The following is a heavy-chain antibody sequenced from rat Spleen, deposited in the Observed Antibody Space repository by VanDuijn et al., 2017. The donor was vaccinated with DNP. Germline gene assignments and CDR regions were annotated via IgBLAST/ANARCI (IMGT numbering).Heavy chain of an antibody. CDR1: VFTFSTAC. CDR3: ADPSY. J-gene: IGHJ2*01. Sequence: EVQVLVSGGGLVQPGNSLKLSCATSVFTFSTACMYWYRQFPEKRLEWLARIKPKSNSYATHYTESVKRIFTISRDDSKSTIYLQMNNLKEEDTAIYYCADPSYWGQGVMVTVSS. V-gene: IGHV6-6*01. CDR2: IKPKSNSYAT.